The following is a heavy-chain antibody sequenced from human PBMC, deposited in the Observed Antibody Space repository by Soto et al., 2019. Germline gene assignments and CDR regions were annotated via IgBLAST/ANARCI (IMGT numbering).Heavy chain of an antibody. Sequence: ASVKVSCEASGYTFTSYDINWVRQATGQGLEWMGWMNPNSGNTGYAQKFQGRVTMTRNTSISTAYMELSSLRSEDTAVYYCARARTGSLWFGELLKRYYYYYYMDVWGKGTTVTVSS. D-gene: IGHD3-10*01. J-gene: IGHJ6*03. CDR1: GYTFTSYD. V-gene: IGHV1-8*01. CDR2: MNPNSGNT. CDR3: ARARTGSLWFGELLKRYYYYYYMDV.